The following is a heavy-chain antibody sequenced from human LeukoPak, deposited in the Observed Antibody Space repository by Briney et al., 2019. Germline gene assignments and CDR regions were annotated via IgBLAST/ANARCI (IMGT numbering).Heavy chain of an antibody. D-gene: IGHD2-2*03. V-gene: IGHV3-15*01. J-gene: IGHJ4*02. CDR3: ATDLHFGYCTATSCANY. CDR1: GFTFISSW. CDR2: IRGTPDGGAT. Sequence: PGGSLRLSCAASGFTFISSWMTWVRQAPGKGLEWVGRIRGTPDGGATDYAAPVKGRFTISRDDSKNTLYLQMSSLRTEDTAVYYCATDLHFGYCTATSCANYWGQGTLVTVSS.